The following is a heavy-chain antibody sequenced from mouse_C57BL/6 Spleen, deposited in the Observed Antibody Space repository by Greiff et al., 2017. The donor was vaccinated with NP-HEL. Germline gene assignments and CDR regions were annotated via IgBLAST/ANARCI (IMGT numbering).Heavy chain of an antibody. D-gene: IGHD1-1*01. CDR2: INPNYGTT. CDR1: GYSFTDYN. Sequence: VQLQQSGPELVKPGASVKISCKASGYSFTDYNMNWVKQSNGKSLEWIGVINPNYGTTSYNQKFKGKATLTVDQSSSTAYMQLNSLTSEDSAVYYCARQDSSYTTVVATDYAMDYWGQGTSVTVSS. V-gene: IGHV1-39*01. J-gene: IGHJ4*01. CDR3: ARQDSSYTTVVATDYAMDY.